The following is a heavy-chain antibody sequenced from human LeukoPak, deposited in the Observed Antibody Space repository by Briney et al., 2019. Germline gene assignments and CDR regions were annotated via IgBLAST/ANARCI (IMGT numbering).Heavy chain of an antibody. CDR1: GGSXSGYY. J-gene: IGHJ4*02. CDR3: ARGHTYYYDSSGYYYQEARFDY. CDR2: INHSGST. V-gene: IGHV4-34*01. Sequence: SXTCXXYGGSXSGYYWSWIRQPPGKGLEWIGEINHSGSTNYNPSLKSRVTISVDTSKNQFSLKLSSVTAADTAVYYCARGHTYYYDSSGYYYQEARFDYWGQGTLVTVSS. D-gene: IGHD3-22*01.